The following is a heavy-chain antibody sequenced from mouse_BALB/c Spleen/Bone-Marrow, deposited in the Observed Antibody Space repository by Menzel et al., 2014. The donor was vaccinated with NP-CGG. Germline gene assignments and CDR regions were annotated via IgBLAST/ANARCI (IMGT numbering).Heavy chain of an antibody. Sequence: VQLQQSGAELVRPGSSVKISCKASGYAFSVYWMNWVKQRPGQGLEWIGQIYPGDGDTNYNGKFKGRATLTADKSSNTAYKQISSPASEDSTVYFCTRGGVSVDYWGQGTALTVSS. CDR1: GYAFSVYW. V-gene: IGHV1-80*01. J-gene: IGHJ2*01. D-gene: IGHD6-2*01. CDR3: TRGGVSVDY. CDR2: IYPGDGDT.